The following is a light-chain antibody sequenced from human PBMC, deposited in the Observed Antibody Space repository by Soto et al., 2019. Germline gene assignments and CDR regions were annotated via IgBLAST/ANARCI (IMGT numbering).Light chain of an antibody. CDR1: QSIGTW. V-gene: IGKV1-5*01. CDR2: DAS. Sequence: IKMTQSPYTLCASVGERVTLTGVASQSIGTWLAWYQQKPGKAPKLLIFDASTLESGVPSRFSGSGSGTDFTLTISSLQPDDFATYYCQQYSDSSGAFGQGTKVDIK. J-gene: IGKJ1*01. CDR3: QQYSDSSGA.